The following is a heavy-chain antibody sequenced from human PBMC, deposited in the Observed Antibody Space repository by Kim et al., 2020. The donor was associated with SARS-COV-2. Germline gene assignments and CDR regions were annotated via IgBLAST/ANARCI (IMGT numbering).Heavy chain of an antibody. CDR3: AKDFPGMATITRGAFDI. J-gene: IGHJ3*02. V-gene: IGHV3-9*01. CDR1: GFTFDDYA. CDR2: ISWNSGSI. Sequence: GGSLRLSCAASGFTFDDYAMHWVRQAPGKGLEWVSGISWNSGSIGYADSVKGRFTISRDNAKNSMYLQMNSLRAEDTALYYCAKDFPGMATITRGAFDIWGQGTMVTVSA. D-gene: IGHD4-4*01.